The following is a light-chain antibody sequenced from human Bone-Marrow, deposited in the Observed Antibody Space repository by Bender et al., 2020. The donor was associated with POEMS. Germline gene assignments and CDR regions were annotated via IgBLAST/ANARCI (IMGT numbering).Light chain of an antibody. CDR1: SSDFDAYNS. J-gene: IGLJ2*01. Sequence: QSALTQPASVSGSPGQSITISCTGTSSDFDAYNSVAWYQQHPGKAPKLMIYDVTNRPSGVSNRFSGSKSGNTASLTISGLQAEDEADYYCSSFTSTRVFGGGTKLTVL. V-gene: IGLV2-14*03. CDR2: DVT. CDR3: SSFTSTRV.